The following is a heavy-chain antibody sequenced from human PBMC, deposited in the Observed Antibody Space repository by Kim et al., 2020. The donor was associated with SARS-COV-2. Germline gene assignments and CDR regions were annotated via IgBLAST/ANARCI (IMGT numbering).Heavy chain of an antibody. V-gene: IGHV4-30-2*01. CDR2: IYHSGST. CDR1: GGSISSGGYS. J-gene: IGHJ5*02. D-gene: IGHD4-17*01. Sequence: SETLSLTCAVSGGSISSGGYSWSWIRQPPGKGLEWIGYIYHSGSTYYNPSLKSRVTISVDRSKNQFSLKLSSVTAADTAVYYCASLMTTPGFWFDPWGQGTLVTVSS. CDR3: ASLMTTPGFWFDP.